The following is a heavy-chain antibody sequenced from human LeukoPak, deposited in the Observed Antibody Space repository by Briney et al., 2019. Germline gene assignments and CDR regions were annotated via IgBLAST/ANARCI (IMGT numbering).Heavy chain of an antibody. V-gene: IGHV3-23*01. D-gene: IGHD3-22*01. CDR3: ARRITMIVVVITAAFDI. J-gene: IGHJ3*02. Sequence: PGGSLRLSCAASGFTFSSYAMSWVRQAPGKGLEWVSAISGSGGSTYYADSVKGRFTISRDNSKNTLYLQMNSLGAEDTAVYYCARRITMIVVVITAAFDIWGQGTMVTVSS. CDR1: GFTFSSYA. CDR2: ISGSGGST.